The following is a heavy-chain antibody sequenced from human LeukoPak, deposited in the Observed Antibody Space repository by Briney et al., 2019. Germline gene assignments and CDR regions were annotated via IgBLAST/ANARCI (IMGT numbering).Heavy chain of an antibody. Sequence: ASVKVSCKASGYTFTGYYMHWVRQAPGQGLEWMGWINPSNGGTNYAQKFQGRVTMTRDTSISTAYMELSRLRSDDTAVYYCARGLGSYFDYYYYMDVWGKRTTVTVSS. CDR3: ARGLGSYFDYYYYMDV. CDR1: GYTFTGYY. D-gene: IGHD1-26*01. CDR2: INPSNGGT. J-gene: IGHJ6*03. V-gene: IGHV1-2*02.